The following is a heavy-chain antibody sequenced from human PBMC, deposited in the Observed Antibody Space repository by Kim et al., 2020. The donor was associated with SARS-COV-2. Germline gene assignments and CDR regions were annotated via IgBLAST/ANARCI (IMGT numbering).Heavy chain of an antibody. CDR2: ISGSNSYT. J-gene: IGHJ4*02. CDR1: GFPFSDYY. D-gene: IGHD6-13*01. Sequence: GGSLRLSCAASGFPFSDYYMSWIRQAPGQGLQWLSYISGSNSYTRYEDSVKGRFTISRDNADNSLFLQMDSLRGDDTAVYYCARVGVGSSSWYYFDYWGPGTLVTVAS. V-gene: IGHV3-11*05. CDR3: ARVGVGSSSWYYFDY.